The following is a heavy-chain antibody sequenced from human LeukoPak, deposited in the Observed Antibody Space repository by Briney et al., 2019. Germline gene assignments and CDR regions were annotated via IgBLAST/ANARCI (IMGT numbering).Heavy chain of an antibody. D-gene: IGHD2-15*01. V-gene: IGHV1-69*13. CDR2: IIPIFGAA. CDR3: ARLGYCSGGSCYDYYGMDV. J-gene: IGHJ6*02. CDR1: GGTFSSYA. Sequence: SVKVSCKASGGTFSSYAISWVRQAPGQGLEWMGGIIPIFGAANYAQKFQGRVTITADESTSTAYMELSSLRSEDTAVYYCARLGYCSGGSCYDYYGMDVWGQGTTVTVSS.